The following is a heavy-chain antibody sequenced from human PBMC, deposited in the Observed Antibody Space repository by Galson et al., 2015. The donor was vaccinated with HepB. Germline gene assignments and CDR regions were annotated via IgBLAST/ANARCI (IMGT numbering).Heavy chain of an antibody. Sequence: PLRLSCAASGFTFRSSWMSWVRQAPGKGLEWVANIKQDGSERYYVHSVKVRFTISGDNSKNSLYLQMNSQRAEDTAVYYRARGHGSRDAFDIWGQGTMVTVSS. CDR2: IKQDGSER. CDR1: GFTFRSSW. J-gene: IGHJ3*02. V-gene: IGHV3-7*01. CDR3: ARGHGSRDAFDI. D-gene: IGHD3-10*01.